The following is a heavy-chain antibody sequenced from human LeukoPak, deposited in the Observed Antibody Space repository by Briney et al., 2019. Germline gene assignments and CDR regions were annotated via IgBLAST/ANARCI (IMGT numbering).Heavy chain of an antibody. Sequence: PGGSLRLSCAASGFTVSSNYMSWVRQAPGKGLEGVSVIYSGGSTYYADSVKGRFTISRDNSKNTLYLQMNSLRAEDTAVYYCARDVYSYGFAGYFDYWGQGTLVTVSS. CDR2: IYSGGST. CDR1: GFTVSSNY. J-gene: IGHJ4*02. D-gene: IGHD5-18*01. V-gene: IGHV3-53*01. CDR3: ARDVYSYGFAGYFDY.